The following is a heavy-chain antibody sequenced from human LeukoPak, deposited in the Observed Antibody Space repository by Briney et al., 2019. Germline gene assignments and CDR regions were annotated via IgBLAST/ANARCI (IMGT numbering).Heavy chain of an antibody. CDR3: ARPMQWLVQPDY. J-gene: IGHJ4*02. Sequence: PGGSLRLSCAASGFTFSDYYMSWLRQAPGKGLEWVSYISSSGSTIYYADSVKGRFTIPRDNAKNSLYLQMNSLRAEDTAVYYCARPMQWLVQPDYWGQGTLVTVYS. CDR2: ISSSGSTI. CDR1: GFTFSDYY. V-gene: IGHV3-11*04. D-gene: IGHD6-19*01.